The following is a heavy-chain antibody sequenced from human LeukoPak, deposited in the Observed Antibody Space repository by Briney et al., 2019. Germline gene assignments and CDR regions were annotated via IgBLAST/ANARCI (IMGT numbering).Heavy chain of an antibody. J-gene: IGHJ4*02. CDR1: GFTFSDYY. CDR3: ASGKGGDYRGQEYY. Sequence: PGGSLRLSCAASGFTFSDYYMSWLRQAPGKGLEWVSYISSSSSYTKYADSEKGRFNISRDNAKNSLYPQINSQRGEDTGVYYCASGKGGDYRGQEYYWGQGTLVTVSS. CDR2: ISSSSSYT. D-gene: IGHD4-11*01. V-gene: IGHV3-11*06.